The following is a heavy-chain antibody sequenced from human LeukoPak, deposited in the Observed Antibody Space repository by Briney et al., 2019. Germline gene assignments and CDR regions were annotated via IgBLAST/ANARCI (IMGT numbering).Heavy chain of an antibody. CDR3: AKGGIAVAVIDY. CDR1: GFTLSDYA. D-gene: IGHD6-19*01. Sequence: GGSLRLSCVASGFTLSDYAMNWVRQAPGKGLEWVSTFKTNYNQVYYAESVRGRFTISTDNSKNTAYLQMNSLRAEDTAVYYCAKGGIAVAVIDYWGQGTLVTVSS. J-gene: IGHJ4*02. V-gene: IGHV3-23*05. CDR2: FKTNYNQV.